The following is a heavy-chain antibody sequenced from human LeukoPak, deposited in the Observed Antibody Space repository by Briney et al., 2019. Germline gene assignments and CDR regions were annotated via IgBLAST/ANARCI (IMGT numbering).Heavy chain of an antibody. CDR3: ARDVISATDDDY. V-gene: IGHV3-48*02. Sequence: GGSLRLSCAASGFTFSTSNMNWVRQAPGKGLEWVSYISRSSSSTIYYADSVKGRFTMSRDNAKNSLYLQMNSLRDEDTAVYYCARDVISATDDDYWGQGTLVTVSS. J-gene: IGHJ4*02. CDR1: GFTFSTSN. CDR2: ISRSSSSTI. D-gene: IGHD6-13*01.